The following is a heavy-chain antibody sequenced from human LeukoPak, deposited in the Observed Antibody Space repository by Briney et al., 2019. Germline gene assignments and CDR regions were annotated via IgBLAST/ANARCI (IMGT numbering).Heavy chain of an antibody. CDR3: ARSLTYDGDHPPFDY. V-gene: IGHV7-4-1*02. J-gene: IGHJ4*02. CDR2: INTNTGNP. CDR1: GYSFTSSV. Sequence: ASVKVSCKASGYSFTSSVINWVRQAPGQGFEWMGWINTNTGNPTYAQDFTEQFVFSLDTSVSTAYLQISSLKTEDTAVYYCARSLTYDGDHPPFDYWGQGTLVTVSS. D-gene: IGHD4-17*01.